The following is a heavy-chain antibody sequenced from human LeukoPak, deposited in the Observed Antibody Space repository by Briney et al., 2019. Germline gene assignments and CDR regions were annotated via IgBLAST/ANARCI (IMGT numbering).Heavy chain of an antibody. CDR2: IRGGGGST. J-gene: IGHJ4*02. Sequence: PGGSLRLSCAASGFTFSSYAMSWVRQAQGKGLEWVSAIRGGGGSTYYADSVKGRFTIYRDNSKNPLCLQMNSLRAEDTAVYYCAKVRFGESGDYWGQGTLLTVSS. V-gene: IGHV3-23*01. CDR1: GFTFSSYA. D-gene: IGHD3-10*01. CDR3: AKVRFGESGDY.